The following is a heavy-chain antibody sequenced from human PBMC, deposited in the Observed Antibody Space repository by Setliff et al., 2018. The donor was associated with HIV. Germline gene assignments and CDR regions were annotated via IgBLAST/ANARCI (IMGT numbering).Heavy chain of an antibody. V-gene: IGHV4-61*05. CDR2: IYYIGNT. CDR1: GGSITSSGYH. CDR3: ARCYYNFWSGYPLDYMDV. J-gene: IGHJ6*03. Sequence: PSETLSLTCSVSGGSITSSGYHWGWIRQPPGKGLEWIGYIYYIGNTNYNPSLKGRVTLSVDTSKNQLSLKLSSVTAADTAVYYCARCYYNFWSGYPLDYMDVWGKGTTVTVSS. D-gene: IGHD3-3*01.